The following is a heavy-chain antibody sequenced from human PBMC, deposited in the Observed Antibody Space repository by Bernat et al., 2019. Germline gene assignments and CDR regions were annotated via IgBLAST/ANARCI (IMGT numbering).Heavy chain of an antibody. Sequence: QVQLVESGGGVVQPGRSLRLSCAASGFTFSSYAMHWVRQAPGKGLEWVAAISSDGSNKYYADSVKGRFTISRDNSKNTLYLQMNSLRAEDTAVYYGARDGDDGDYDDAFDIWGQGTMVTVSS. CDR2: ISSDGSNK. CDR3: ARDGDDGDYDDAFDI. D-gene: IGHD4-17*01. V-gene: IGHV3-30-3*01. CDR1: GFTFSSYA. J-gene: IGHJ3*02.